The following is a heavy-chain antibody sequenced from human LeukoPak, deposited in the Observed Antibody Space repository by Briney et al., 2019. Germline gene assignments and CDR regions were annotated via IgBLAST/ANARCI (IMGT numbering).Heavy chain of an antibody. CDR3: ARPSSASSWSPGSFDY. CDR2: ISSSSSYI. Sequence: GGSLRLSCAASGFTFSSYSMNWVRQAPGKGLEWVSSISSSSSYIYYADSVKGRFTISRDNSKNTLYLQMNSLRAEDTAVYYCARPSSASSWSPGSFDYWGQGTLVTVSS. CDR1: GFTFSSYS. D-gene: IGHD6-13*01. V-gene: IGHV3-21*01. J-gene: IGHJ4*02.